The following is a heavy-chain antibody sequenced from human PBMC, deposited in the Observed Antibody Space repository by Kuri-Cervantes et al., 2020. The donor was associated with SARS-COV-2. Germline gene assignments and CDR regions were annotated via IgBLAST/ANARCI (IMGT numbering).Heavy chain of an antibody. D-gene: IGHD6-19*01. Sequence: GGSLRLSCAASGFTFSSYGMHWVRQAPGKGLGWVAVISYDGSNKYYADSVKGRFTISRDNSKNTLYLQMNSLRAEDTAVYYCARSSGYSSGWSSGRNWFDPWGHGTLVTVSS. CDR1: GFTFSSYG. CDR2: ISYDGSNK. CDR3: ARSSGYSSGWSSGRNWFDP. J-gene: IGHJ5*02. V-gene: IGHV3-30*03.